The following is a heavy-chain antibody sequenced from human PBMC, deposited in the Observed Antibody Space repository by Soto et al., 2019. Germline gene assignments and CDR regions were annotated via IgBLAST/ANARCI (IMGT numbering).Heavy chain of an antibody. D-gene: IGHD3-22*01. CDR2: IWYDGSNK. V-gene: IGHV3-33*01. J-gene: IGHJ6*03. CDR3: ARDPGVVSGYYYYYMDV. Sequence: GGSLRLSCAASGFTFSSYGMHWVRQAPGKGLEWVAVIWYDGSNKYYADSVKGRFTISRDNSKNTLYLQMNSLRAEDTAVYYCARDPGVVSGYYYYYMDVWGKGTTVTVSS. CDR1: GFTFSSYG.